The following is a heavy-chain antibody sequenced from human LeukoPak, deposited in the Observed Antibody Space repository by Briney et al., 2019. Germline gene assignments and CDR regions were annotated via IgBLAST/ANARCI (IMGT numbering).Heavy chain of an antibody. V-gene: IGHV3-9*01. CDR1: GFTFDEYA. CDR2: ISWNSGSL. J-gene: IGHJ4*02. D-gene: IGHD3-10*01. CDR3: AKDTKRYYGSGSYSDY. Sequence: GRSLRLSCAASGFTFDEYAMHWVRQAPGKGLEWVSGISWNSGSLGYADSVKGRFTISRDNAKNSLYLQMNSLRAEDTALYYCAKDTKRYYGSGSYSDYWGQGNLVTVSS.